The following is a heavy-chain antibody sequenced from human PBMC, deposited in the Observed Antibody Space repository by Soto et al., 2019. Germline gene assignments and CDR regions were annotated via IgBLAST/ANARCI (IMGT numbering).Heavy chain of an antibody. CDR1: GGSISSGGYY. D-gene: IGHD5-12*01. CDR3: ARRGYSGYLYYFDY. J-gene: IGHJ4*02. CDR2: IYYSGST. V-gene: IGHV4-39*01. Sequence: SETLSLTCTVSGGSISSGGYYWSWIRQHPGKGLEWIGSIYYSGSTYYNPSLKSRVTISVDTSKNQFSLKLSSVTAADTAVYYCARRGYSGYLYYFDYWGQGTLVTVPQ.